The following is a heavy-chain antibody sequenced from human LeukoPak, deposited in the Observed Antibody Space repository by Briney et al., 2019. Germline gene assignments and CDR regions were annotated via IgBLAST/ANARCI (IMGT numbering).Heavy chain of an antibody. V-gene: IGHV3-7*01. D-gene: IGHD3-9*01. Sequence: GGSLRLSCAASGFTFSSYWMSWVRQAPGKGLEWVANIKQDGSEKYYVDSVKGRFTISRDNAKNSLYLQMNSLRAEDTAVYYCARDPRLNYDILTGHFDYWGQGTLVTVSS. CDR2: IKQDGSEK. CDR3: ARDPRLNYDILTGHFDY. CDR1: GFTFSSYW. J-gene: IGHJ4*02.